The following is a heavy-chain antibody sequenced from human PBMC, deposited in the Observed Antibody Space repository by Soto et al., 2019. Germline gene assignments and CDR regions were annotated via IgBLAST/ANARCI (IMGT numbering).Heavy chain of an antibody. D-gene: IGHD4-17*01. CDR2: INPNSGGT. CDR3: ARDHQKTTVTMRSLLYCDL. Sequence: QVQLVQSGAEVKKPGASGKVSCKASGYTFTGNNLHWVRPAPGQGLEWMGWINPNSGGTNYAQTFRGWVTMTRDTSISTDYMELSRLRSDDTAVYYCARDHQKTTVTMRSLLYCDLWGRGTLVTVSS. V-gene: IGHV1-2*04. CDR1: GYTFTGNN. J-gene: IGHJ2*01.